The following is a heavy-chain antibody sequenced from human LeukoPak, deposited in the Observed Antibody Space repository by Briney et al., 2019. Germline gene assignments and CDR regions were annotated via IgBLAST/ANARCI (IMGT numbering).Heavy chain of an antibody. CDR2: IYNSGST. D-gene: IGHD3-22*01. CDR3: AKDITTLID. Sequence: SETLSLTCSVSGGSISSYYWSWIRQPPGKGLEWIGYIYNSGSTNSNPSLKSRVTISVDTSKNQFSLKLSSVTAADTAVYYCAKDITTLIDWGQGTLVTVSS. V-gene: IGHV4-59*01. J-gene: IGHJ4*02. CDR1: GGSISSYY.